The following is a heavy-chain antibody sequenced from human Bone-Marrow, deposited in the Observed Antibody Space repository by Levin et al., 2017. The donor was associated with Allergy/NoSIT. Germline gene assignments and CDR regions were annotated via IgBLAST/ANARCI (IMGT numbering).Heavy chain of an antibody. CDR1: GGSISSSSYY. D-gene: IGHD3-22*01. Sequence: SETLSLTCTVSGGSISSSSYYWGWIRQPPGKGLEWIGSIYYSGSTYYNPSLKSRVTISVDTSKNQFSLKLSSVTAADTAVYYCARGYYDSSGYYYIGGGSAFDSWGQGTMVTVSS. CDR3: ARGYYDSSGYYYIGGGSAFDS. V-gene: IGHV4-39*07. J-gene: IGHJ3*02. CDR2: IYYSGST.